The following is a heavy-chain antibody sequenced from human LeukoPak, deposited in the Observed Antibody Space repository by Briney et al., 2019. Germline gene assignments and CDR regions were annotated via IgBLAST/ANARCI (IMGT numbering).Heavy chain of an antibody. J-gene: IGHJ4*02. CDR1: GFTFSDYY. CDR2: ISSSGSTI. CDR3: ARSFRDGYKPGTFDY. D-gene: IGHD1-1*01. V-gene: IGHV3-11*01. Sequence: GGSLRLSCAASGFTFSDYYMRWIRQAPGKGLEWVSYISSSGSTIDYADSVKGRFTISRDNAKNSLYLQMNSLRAEDTAVYYCARSFRDGYKPGTFDYWGQGTLVTVSS.